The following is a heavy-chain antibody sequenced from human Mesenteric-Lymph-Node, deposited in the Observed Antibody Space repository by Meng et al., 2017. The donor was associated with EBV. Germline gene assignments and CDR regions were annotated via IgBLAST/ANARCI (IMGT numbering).Heavy chain of an antibody. J-gene: IGHJ4*02. Sequence: QLREHACGAGLLKPSHTRPCPCDVFGGPFSGYCWTGIRQSPGEGREWIGEITHSGSTKNNPSLRSRVTLSVDTSKKSFSLTLTSVTAADTAVYYCGRAPGTLDSWSPYHGPIDYWGQGTLVTVSS. V-gene: IGHV4-34*01. CDR2: ITHSGST. D-gene: IGHD3-3*01. CDR3: GRAPGTLDSWSPYHGPIDY. CDR1: GGPFSGYC.